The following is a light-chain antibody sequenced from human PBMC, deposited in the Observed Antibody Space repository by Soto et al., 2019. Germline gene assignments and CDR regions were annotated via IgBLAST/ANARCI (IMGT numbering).Light chain of an antibody. V-gene: IGKV3-11*01. J-gene: IGKJ3*01. CDR1: QSVSSY. CDR2: DAS. CDR3: QQRSNWPPGFT. Sequence: EIVLTQSPGTLSLFPGERATLSCRASQSVSSYLAWYQQKPGQAPRLLIYDASNRATGIPARFSGSGSGTDFTLTISSLEPEDFAVYYCQQRSNWPPGFTFGPGTKVDIK.